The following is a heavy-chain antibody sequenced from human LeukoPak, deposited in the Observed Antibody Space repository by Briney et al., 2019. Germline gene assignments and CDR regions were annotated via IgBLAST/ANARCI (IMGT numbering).Heavy chain of an antibody. CDR2: IYPGGSDT. V-gene: IGHV5-51*01. CDR3: ARLRRDGYPGGNSEFDY. CDR1: GYSFTSYW. D-gene: IGHD5-24*01. J-gene: IGHJ4*02. Sequence: GESLKISCKGSGYSFTSYWIGWVRQMPGKGLEWMGIIYPGGSDTRYSPSFQGQVTISADKSISTAYLQWSSLKASDTAMYYCARLRRDGYPGGNSEFDYWGQGTLVTVSS.